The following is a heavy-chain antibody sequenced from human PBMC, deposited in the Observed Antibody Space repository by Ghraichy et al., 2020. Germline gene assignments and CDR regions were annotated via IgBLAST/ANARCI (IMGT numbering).Heavy chain of an antibody. V-gene: IGHV4-31*03. CDR3: ARDPMVRGIFGWFDP. CDR2: IYYSGST. D-gene: IGHD3-10*01. Sequence: SETLSLTCTVSGGSISSGGYYWSWIRQHPGKGLEWIGYIYYSGSTYYNPSLKSRVTISVDTSKNQFSLKLSSVTAADTAVYYCARDPMVRGIFGWFDPWGQGTLVTVSS. CDR1: GGSISSGGYY. J-gene: IGHJ5*02.